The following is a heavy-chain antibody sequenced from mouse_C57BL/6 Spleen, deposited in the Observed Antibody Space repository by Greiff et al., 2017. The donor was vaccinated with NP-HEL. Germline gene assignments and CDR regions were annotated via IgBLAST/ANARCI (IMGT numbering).Heavy chain of an antibody. CDR3: ARYRDWDFGFDY. Sequence: VQLQQPGAELVKPGASVKLSCKASGYTFTSYWMHWVKQRPGRGLEWIGRIGPNSGGTKYNEKFKSKATLTVDKPSSTAYMQLSSLTSEDSAVYYCARYRDWDFGFDYWGQGTTLTVSS. CDR1: GYTFTSYW. CDR2: IGPNSGGT. J-gene: IGHJ2*01. V-gene: IGHV1-72*01. D-gene: IGHD4-1*01.